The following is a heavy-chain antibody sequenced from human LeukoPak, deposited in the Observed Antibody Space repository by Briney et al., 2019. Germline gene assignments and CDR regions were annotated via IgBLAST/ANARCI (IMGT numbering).Heavy chain of an antibody. J-gene: IGHJ6*03. Sequence: ASVKVSCKASGGTFSSYAISWVRQAPGQGLEWMGGIIPIFGTANYAQKFQGGVTITTDESTSTAYMELSSLRSEDTAVYYCAFQGGSGSHPTYYYYMDVWGKGTTVTVSS. CDR3: AFQGGSGSHPTYYYYMDV. V-gene: IGHV1-69*05. CDR1: GGTFSSYA. D-gene: IGHD3-10*01. CDR2: IIPIFGTA.